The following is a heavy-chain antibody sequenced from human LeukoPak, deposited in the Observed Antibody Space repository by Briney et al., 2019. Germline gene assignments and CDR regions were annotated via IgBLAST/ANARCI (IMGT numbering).Heavy chain of an antibody. CDR2: IYYSGST. J-gene: IGHJ4*02. CDR3: ARGWGSFDY. D-gene: IGHD3-16*01. Sequence: SETLSLTCTVSGGSISSYYWSWIRQPPGKGLEWIGYIYYSGSTNYTPSLKSRITISVDTSRNQFSLKLNSVTAADTAVYYCARGWGSFDYWGQGTLVTVSS. CDR1: GGSISSYY. V-gene: IGHV4-59*01.